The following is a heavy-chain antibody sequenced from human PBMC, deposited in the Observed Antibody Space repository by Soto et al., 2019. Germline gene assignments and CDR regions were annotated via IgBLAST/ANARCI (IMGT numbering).Heavy chain of an antibody. Sequence: GASVKVSCKASGYTLTSYDINWVRQATGQGLEWMGWMNPNSGNTGYAQKFQGRVTMTRNTSISTAYMELSSLRSEDTAVYYCAREKDILGDYTIHSCMDVWGQGTTVTVSS. CDR2: MNPNSGNT. CDR1: GYTLTSYD. V-gene: IGHV1-8*01. J-gene: IGHJ6*02. D-gene: IGHD3-16*01. CDR3: AREKDILGDYTIHSCMDV.